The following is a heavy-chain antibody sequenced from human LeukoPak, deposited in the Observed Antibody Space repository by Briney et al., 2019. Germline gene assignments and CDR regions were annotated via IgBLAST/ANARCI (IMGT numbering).Heavy chain of an antibody. Sequence: SVKVPCKASGVTFTSSAMQWVRQARGQRLEWIGWIVVGSGNTNYAQKFQERVTITRDMSTSTAYMELSSLRSEDTAVYYCAAGVTPLPKYWGQGTLVTVSS. CDR2: IVVGSGNT. J-gene: IGHJ4*02. D-gene: IGHD4-23*01. V-gene: IGHV1-58*02. CDR1: GVTFTSSA. CDR3: AAGVTPLPKY.